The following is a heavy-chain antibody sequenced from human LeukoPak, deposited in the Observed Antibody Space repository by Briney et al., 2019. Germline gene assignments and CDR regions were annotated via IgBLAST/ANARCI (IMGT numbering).Heavy chain of an antibody. CDR3: AKSWRTNNSSFYIDY. D-gene: IGHD6-6*01. Sequence: GGSLRLSCAASGFTFSSSAMGWVRQAPGKGLELVSSISGGGSSTYYADSVKGRFTISRDNSRDTLSLQMSSLSAEDTAIYYCAKSWRTNNSSFYIDYGGQGTLVTVSS. V-gene: IGHV3-23*01. J-gene: IGHJ4*02. CDR1: GFTFSSSA. CDR2: ISGGGSST.